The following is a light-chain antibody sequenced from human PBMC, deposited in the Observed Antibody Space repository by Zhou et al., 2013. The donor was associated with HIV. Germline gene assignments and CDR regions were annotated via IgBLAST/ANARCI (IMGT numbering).Light chain of an antibody. CDR3: LHRNNWPPIFT. CDR1: QSVARF. Sequence: ENVLTQSPGTLSLSPGESATLSCRASQSVARFLAWYQQKPGQAPRLLIYDTSNRATDIPARFSGSGSGTDFTLTISSLEPEDFAIYYCLHRNNWPPIFTFGPGTKVDFK. CDR2: DTS. J-gene: IGKJ3*01. V-gene: IGKV3-11*01.